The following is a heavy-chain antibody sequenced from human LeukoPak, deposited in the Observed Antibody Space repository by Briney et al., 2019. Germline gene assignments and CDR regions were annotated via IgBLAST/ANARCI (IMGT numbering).Heavy chain of an antibody. CDR2: INTNTGNP. J-gene: IGHJ5*02. V-gene: IGHV7-4-1*02. Sequence: GASVKVSCKASGYIFTSYALNWVRQAPGQGLEWMGWINTNTGNPTYAQGFTGRFVFSLDTSVRTASLQINSLQTEDTAVYYCAKGGVPFYYSSGSYCPAWGQGTLVTVSS. D-gene: IGHD3-10*01. CDR1: GYIFTSYA. CDR3: AKGGVPFYYSSGSYCPA.